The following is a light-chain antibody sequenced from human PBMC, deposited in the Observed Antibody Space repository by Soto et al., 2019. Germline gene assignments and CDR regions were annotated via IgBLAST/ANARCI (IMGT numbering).Light chain of an antibody. J-gene: IGKJ1*01. Sequence: EIVMTQSPATLSVSPGDRATLYCRASQSVSSNLAWYQQKPGQAPRLLIYGTSTRAAGIPARFSGTGSGTEFTLTISSLQSEDFAVYYCQQYGSSPPWTFGQGTKVDIK. CDR2: GTS. CDR1: QSVSSN. CDR3: QQYGSSPPWT. V-gene: IGKV3-15*01.